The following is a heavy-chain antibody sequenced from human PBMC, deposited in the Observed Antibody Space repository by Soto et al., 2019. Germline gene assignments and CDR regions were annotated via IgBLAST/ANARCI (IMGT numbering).Heavy chain of an antibody. Sequence: QVQLQESGPGLVKPSQTLSLTCTVSGGSTSSDNYWRWIRQPPGKGLEWIGLIYYCGNTDYNPSLKSRLAISTDTSKNEFSLKLRSVTSAATAVYFCAREGGETSDGLYYFDSWGQGSLVTVSS. D-gene: IGHD3-16*01. CDR3: AREGGETSDGLYYFDS. V-gene: IGHV4-30-4*01. CDR1: GGSTSSDNY. J-gene: IGHJ4*02. CDR2: IYYCGNT.